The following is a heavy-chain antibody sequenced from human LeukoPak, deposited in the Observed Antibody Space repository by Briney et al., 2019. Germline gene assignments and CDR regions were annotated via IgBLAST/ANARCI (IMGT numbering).Heavy chain of an antibody. V-gene: IGHV5-51*01. Sequence: GESLKISCKGSGYSFTNYWIGWVRQMPGKGLEWMGIICPGDSDARYSPSFQGQVTISADKSISTVYLQWSSLKASDTAMYYCAKPSPRYCSGGTCDAFDIWGQGTMVTVSS. CDR1: GYSFTNYW. CDR2: ICPGDSDA. CDR3: AKPSPRYCSGGTCDAFDI. D-gene: IGHD2-15*01. J-gene: IGHJ3*02.